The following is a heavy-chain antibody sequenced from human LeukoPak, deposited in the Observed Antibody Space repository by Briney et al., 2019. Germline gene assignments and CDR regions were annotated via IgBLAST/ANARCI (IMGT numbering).Heavy chain of an antibody. CDR1: GTSFTSYY. CDR2: VNHSGYT. CDR3: ARMTTGHDY. D-gene: IGHD4-17*01. Sequence: SETLSLTCGVSGTSFTSYYWSWIRQTPGKGLEWIGEVNHSGYTNMNPSLKSRVTISVDTSKNQFSLMMTSVTAAGTAVYFRARMTTGHDYWGQGTLVTVSS. J-gene: IGHJ4*02. V-gene: IGHV4-34*01.